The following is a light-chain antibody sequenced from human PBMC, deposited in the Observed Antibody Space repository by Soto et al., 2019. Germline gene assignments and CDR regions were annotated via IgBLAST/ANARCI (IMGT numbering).Light chain of an antibody. Sequence: ATQLTQSPSFLSASVRDKVTITCRASQVIRSALAWYQQKVGGPPKLLIYDASTFASGVSSRFSGSGSGTDFTLTIDSLQPEDSATYYCQQFDGYPITFGQGTRLEIK. CDR2: DAS. V-gene: IGKV1-13*02. J-gene: IGKJ5*01. CDR3: QQFDGYPIT. CDR1: QVIRSA.